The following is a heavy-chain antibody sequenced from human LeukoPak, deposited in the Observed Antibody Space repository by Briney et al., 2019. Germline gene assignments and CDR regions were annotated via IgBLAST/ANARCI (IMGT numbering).Heavy chain of an antibody. D-gene: IGHD2-21*01. CDR1: GGSISSYY. Sequence: PSETLSLTCTVSGGSISSYYWSWIRQPPGRGLEWIGYIYYSGSTNYNPSLKSRVTMSVGTSKNQISLKLTSVTAADTAVYYCARGAIPVALHWFDPWGQGILVTVSS. V-gene: IGHV4-59*12. J-gene: IGHJ5*02. CDR2: IYYSGST. CDR3: ARGAIPVALHWFDP.